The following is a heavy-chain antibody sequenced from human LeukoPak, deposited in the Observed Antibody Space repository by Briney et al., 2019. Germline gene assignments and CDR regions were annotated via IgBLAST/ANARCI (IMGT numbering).Heavy chain of an antibody. CDR1: GYSFTKYW. J-gene: IGHJ4*02. CDR2: IFPGDSDT. D-gene: IGHD6-13*01. V-gene: IGHV5-51*01. Sequence: PGESLKISCKGSGYSFTKYWIGWVRQMPGKGLEWMGIIFPGDSDTRYSPSFQGQVTISADKSIGTAYLQWSNLQASDTAMYYCARRSSGYGYWGQGTLVTVSS. CDR3: ARRSSGYGY.